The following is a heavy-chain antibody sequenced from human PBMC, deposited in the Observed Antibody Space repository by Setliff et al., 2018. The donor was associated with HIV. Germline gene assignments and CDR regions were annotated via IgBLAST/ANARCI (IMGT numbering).Heavy chain of an antibody. CDR3: ARVKQQLNDY. D-gene: IGHD6-13*01. J-gene: IGHJ4*02. CDR1: GFTFSSYE. V-gene: IGHV3-48*03. CDR2: ISSGGNTI. Sequence: GGSLRLSCEVSGFTFSSYEMNWVRQAPGKGLEWVSYISSGGNTIYYADSVKGRFTISRDNAKNSLYLQMNSLRAEDTAVYYCARVKQQLNDYWGQGTLVTVSS.